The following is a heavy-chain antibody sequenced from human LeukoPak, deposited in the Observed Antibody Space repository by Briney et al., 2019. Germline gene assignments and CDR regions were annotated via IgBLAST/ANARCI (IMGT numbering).Heavy chain of an antibody. D-gene: IGHD3-10*01. CDR3: ARSETMVRGVIPSYSSRAV. CDR2: IYPGDSDT. Sequence: GESLKISCKGSGYSFTSYWIGWVRQMPGKGLEWMGIIYPGDSDTRYSPSFQGQVTISADESISTAYLQWSSLKASDTAMYYRARSETMVRGVIPSYSSRAVWGKGPRSPSP. V-gene: IGHV5-51*01. J-gene: IGHJ6*03. CDR1: GYSFTSYW.